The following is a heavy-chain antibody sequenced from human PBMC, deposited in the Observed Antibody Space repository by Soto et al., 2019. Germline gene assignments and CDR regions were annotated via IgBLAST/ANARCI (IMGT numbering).Heavy chain of an antibody. J-gene: IGHJ4*02. V-gene: IGHV3-48*02. CDR3: AGSYSSGNWYFDY. D-gene: IGHD3-10*01. Sequence: GGSLRLSCAASGFSFSAYSMDWVRQAPGKGLEWIAYTSTSSTTKYYADSVRGRFSISRDNANDLLYLDMDKLRDEDTGIYYCAGSYSSGNWYFDYWGLGTPVTVSS. CDR1: GFSFSAYS. CDR2: TSTSSTTK.